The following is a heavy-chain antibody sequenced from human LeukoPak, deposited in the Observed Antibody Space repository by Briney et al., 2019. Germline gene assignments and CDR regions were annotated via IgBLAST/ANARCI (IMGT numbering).Heavy chain of an antibody. J-gene: IGHJ4*02. CDR2: IYPKSGDT. D-gene: IGHD3-10*01. CDR1: GYNFNDHH. V-gene: IGHV1-2*06. CDR3: VSHYGPGPV. Sequence: ASVKVSCKTSGYNFNDHHVHWVRQAPGQGREWMGRIYPKSGDTDYPQKFQIRATMTRDTSITTAYMELTSLRSDDTAVYYCVSHYGPGPVWGQGTLVTVS.